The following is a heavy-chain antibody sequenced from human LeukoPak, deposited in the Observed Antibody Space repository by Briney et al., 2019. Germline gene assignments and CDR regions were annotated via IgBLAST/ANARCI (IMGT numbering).Heavy chain of an antibody. CDR1: GFTFSSYE. CDR3: ARRGTTVTLYYFDY. V-gene: IGHV3-48*03. CDR2: ISSSGSTI. J-gene: IGHJ4*02. Sequence: GGSLRLSCAASGFTFSSYEMNWVRQAPGKGLEWVSYISSSGSTIYYADSVKGRFTISRDNAKNSLYLQMNSLRAEDTAVYYCARRGTTVTLYYFDYWGQGTLVTVSS. D-gene: IGHD4-17*01.